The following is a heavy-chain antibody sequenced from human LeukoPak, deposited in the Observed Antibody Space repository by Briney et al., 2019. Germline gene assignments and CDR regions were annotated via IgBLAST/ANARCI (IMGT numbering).Heavy chain of an antibody. CDR2: ISSSSSYI. J-gene: IGHJ4*02. V-gene: IGHV3-21*01. CDR1: GFTFSSYS. CDR3: ARDSIIGY. Sequence: GGSLRLSCAASGFTFSSYSMNWVRQAPGKGLEWVSSISSSSSYIDYADSVKGRFTNSRDNAKNPLYLQMNSLRAEDTAVYYCARDSIIGYWGQGTLVTVSS.